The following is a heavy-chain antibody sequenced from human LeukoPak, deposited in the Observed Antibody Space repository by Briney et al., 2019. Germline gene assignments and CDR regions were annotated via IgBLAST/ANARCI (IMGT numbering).Heavy chain of an antibody. J-gene: IGHJ3*02. CDR1: GFIFSSYS. CDR3: ARRGNAFDI. CDR2: ISSSSSTI. Sequence: AGGSLRLSCAASGFIFSSYSMNWVRQAPGKGLEWISYISSSSSTIYYADSVRGRFTISRDNANNSLYLQMNSLREEDTAVYYCARRGNAFDIWGQGTMVTVSS. V-gene: IGHV3-48*02.